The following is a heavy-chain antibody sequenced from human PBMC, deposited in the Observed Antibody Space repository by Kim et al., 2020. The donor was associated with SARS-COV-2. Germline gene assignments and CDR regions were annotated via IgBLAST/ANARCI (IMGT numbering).Heavy chain of an antibody. Sequence: SETLSLTCAVYGGSFSGYYWSWIRQPPGKGLEWIGEINHSGSTNYNPSLKSRVTISVDTSKNQFSLKLSSVTAADTAVYYCARRSGEEKYNWFDPWGQGTLVTVSS. CDR2: INHSGST. J-gene: IGHJ5*02. D-gene: IGHD3-3*01. V-gene: IGHV4-34*01. CDR3: ARRSGEEKYNWFDP. CDR1: GGSFSGYY.